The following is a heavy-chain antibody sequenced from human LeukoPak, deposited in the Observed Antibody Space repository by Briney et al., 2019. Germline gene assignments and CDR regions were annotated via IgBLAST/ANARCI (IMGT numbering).Heavy chain of an antibody. CDR3: ARWLVGAVDDY. J-gene: IGHJ4*02. CDR1: GYTFTSYG. V-gene: IGHV1-18*01. CDR2: ISAYNGNT. D-gene: IGHD1-26*01. Sequence: GASVKVSCKSSGYTFTSYGISWVRQAPGQGLEWMGWISAYNGNTNYAQKPQGRVTMTTDTSTNTAYMELRSLRSDDTVVYYCARWLVGAVDDYWGQGTLVTVSS.